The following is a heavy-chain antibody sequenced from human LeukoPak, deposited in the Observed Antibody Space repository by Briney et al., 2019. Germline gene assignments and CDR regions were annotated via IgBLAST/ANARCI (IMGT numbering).Heavy chain of an antibody. CDR2: IWYDGSNK. Sequence: PGGSLRLSCAASGFTFSSYGMHWVRQAPGKGLEWVAVIWYDGSNKYYADSVKGRFTISRDNSKNTLYLQMNSLRAEDTAVYYCARGPGYGSGSYYFDYWGQGTLVTVSS. D-gene: IGHD3-10*01. CDR3: ARGPGYGSGSYYFDY. J-gene: IGHJ4*02. CDR1: GFTFSSYG. V-gene: IGHV3-33*01.